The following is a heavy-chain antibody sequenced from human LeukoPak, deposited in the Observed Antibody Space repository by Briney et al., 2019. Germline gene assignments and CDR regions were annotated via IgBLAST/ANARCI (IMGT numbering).Heavy chain of an antibody. D-gene: IGHD3-16*01. Sequence: GGSLRLSCVASGFTFSSCSINWVRQAPGKGLEWVSSISSSSTYIYYAASMKGRFTIPRDNAKNSLYLQMNSLRAEDTAVYYCAKAPSRGAPYYYYGMDVWGQGTTVTVSS. CDR3: AKAPSRGAPYYYYGMDV. CDR1: GFTFSSCS. CDR2: ISSSSTYI. J-gene: IGHJ6*02. V-gene: IGHV3-21*01.